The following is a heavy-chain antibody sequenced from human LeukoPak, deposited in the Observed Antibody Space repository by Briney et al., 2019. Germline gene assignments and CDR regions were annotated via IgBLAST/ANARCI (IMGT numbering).Heavy chain of an antibody. CDR1: GYSISSGDY. J-gene: IGHJ4*02. CDR2: VYHSGTT. V-gene: IGHV4-38-2*02. D-gene: IGHD1-1*01. Sequence: PSETLSLTCTVSGYSISSGDYWGWIRQTPGKGLEWIGSVYHSGTTYHNPSLKSRVTMSVDTSKNQFSLTLTSVTAADTALYYCTRELAGTTVEDWGQGTLVTVSS. CDR3: TRELAGTTVED.